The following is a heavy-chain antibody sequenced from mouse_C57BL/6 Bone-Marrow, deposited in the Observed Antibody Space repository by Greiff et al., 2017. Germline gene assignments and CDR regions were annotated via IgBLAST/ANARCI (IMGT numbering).Heavy chain of an antibody. CDR1: GYSITSGYY. CDR3: ARDHPYYYEGAWFAY. D-gene: IGHD1-1*01. V-gene: IGHV3-6*01. J-gene: IGHJ3*01. CDR2: ISYDGSN. Sequence: EVQLQESGPGLVKPSQSLSLTCSVTGYSITSGYYWNWIRQFPGNKLEWTGYISYDGSNNYNPSLNNRISITRDTSKNQFFLKLNSVTTEDTATYYCARDHPYYYEGAWFAYWGQGTLVTVSA.